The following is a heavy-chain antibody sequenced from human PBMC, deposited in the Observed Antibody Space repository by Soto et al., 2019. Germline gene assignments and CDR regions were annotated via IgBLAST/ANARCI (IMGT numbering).Heavy chain of an antibody. CDR1: GFTFSNYA. D-gene: IGHD2-8*01. V-gene: IGHV3-23*01. CDR3: AKGPGMYSDFDY. J-gene: IGHJ4*02. CDR2: ISGSDGST. Sequence: EVQMLESGGGLVQPGGSLRLSCTASGFTFSNYAMSWVRQAPGKGLDWVSAISGSDGSTYYADSVKGRFTISRDDSKNTLYLLMDSLRAEDTAVYYCAKGPGMYSDFDYWGQGTLVTVSS.